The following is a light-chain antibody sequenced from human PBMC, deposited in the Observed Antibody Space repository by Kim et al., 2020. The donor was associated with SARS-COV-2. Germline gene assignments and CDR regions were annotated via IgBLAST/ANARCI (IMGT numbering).Light chain of an antibody. CDR3: QQSYSTPPN. Sequence: ASVGDRVTITCRASQRISSYLNWYQQKPGKAPKLLIYAASSLQSGVPSRFSGSGSGTDFTLTISSLQPEDFATYYCQQSYSTPPNFGQGTRLEIK. J-gene: IGKJ5*01. V-gene: IGKV1-39*01. CDR1: QRISSY. CDR2: AAS.